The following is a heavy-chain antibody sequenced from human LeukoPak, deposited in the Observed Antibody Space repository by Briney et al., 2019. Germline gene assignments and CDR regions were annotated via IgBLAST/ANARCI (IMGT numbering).Heavy chain of an antibody. CDR1: GGSFSGYY. V-gene: IGHV4-34*01. J-gene: IGHJ6*01. Sequence: SETLSLTCAVYGGSFSGYYWSWIRQPPGKGRDWIGEINHSGSTNYNPSLKSRVTISVDTSKNQFSLRLSSVTAADTAVYYCARENYYDSSGYSEGMDVWGQGTTVTVSA. D-gene: IGHD3-22*01. CDR2: INHSGST. CDR3: ARENYYDSSGYSEGMDV.